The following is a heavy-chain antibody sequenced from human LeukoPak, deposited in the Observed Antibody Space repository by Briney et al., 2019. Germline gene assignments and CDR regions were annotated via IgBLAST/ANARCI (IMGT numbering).Heavy chain of an antibody. CDR1: GYSFTSYW. V-gene: IGHV5-51*01. J-gene: IGHJ5*02. CDR3: ARQLAAAKFDP. D-gene: IGHD6-13*01. CDR2: IYHGDSDT. Sequence: RGESLKISCKGSGYSFTSYWIGWVRQIPGKGLEWMGIIYHGDSDTRYSPPFQGQVTISADKSISTAYLQWSSLKASDPAMYYCARQLAAAKFDPWGQGTLVTVSS.